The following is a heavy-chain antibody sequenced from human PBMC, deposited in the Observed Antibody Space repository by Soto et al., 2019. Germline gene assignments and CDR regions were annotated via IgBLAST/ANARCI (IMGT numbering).Heavy chain of an antibody. CDR2: IWYDGSNK. CDR3: ARDGYDILTGYYDGTPDAFDI. D-gene: IGHD3-9*01. Sequence: QVQLVESGGGVVQPGRSLRLSCAASGFTFSSYGMHWVRQAPGKGLEWVAVIWYDGSNKYYADSVKGRFTISRDNSKNTLYLQMNSLRAEDTAVYYCARDGYDILTGYYDGTPDAFDIWGQGTMVTVSS. CDR1: GFTFSSYG. V-gene: IGHV3-33*01. J-gene: IGHJ3*02.